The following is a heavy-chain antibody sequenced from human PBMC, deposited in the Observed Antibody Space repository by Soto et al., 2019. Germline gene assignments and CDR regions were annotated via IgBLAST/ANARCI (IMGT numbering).Heavy chain of an antibody. J-gene: IGHJ5*02. D-gene: IGHD3-10*01. CDR1: GGSVSSSSYS. CDR3: ARKGITMVRGVIIMRNWFDP. Sequence: PSETLSLTCTVSGGSVSSSSYSWGWIRQPPGKGLEWIGTIYYSENTYYNPSLMSRVTISVDTSKNQFSLKLSSVTAADTAVYYCARKGITMVRGVIIMRNWFDPWGRGTLVT. CDR2: IYYSENT. V-gene: IGHV4-39*07.